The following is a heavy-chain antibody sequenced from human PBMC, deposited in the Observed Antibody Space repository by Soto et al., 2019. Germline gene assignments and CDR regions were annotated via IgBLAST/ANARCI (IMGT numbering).Heavy chain of an antibody. CDR2: IYPGDSDT. J-gene: IGHJ5*02. V-gene: IGHV5-51*01. D-gene: IGHD3-22*01. CDR1: GYSFTSYW. CDR3: ARPDATGKYYYDSSGYWFDP. Sequence: GESLKISCNGSGYSFTSYWIGWVRQMPGKGLEWMGIIYPGDSDTRYSPSFQGQVTISADKSISTAYLQWSSLKASDTAMYYCARPDATGKYYYDSSGYWFDPWGQGTLVTVSS.